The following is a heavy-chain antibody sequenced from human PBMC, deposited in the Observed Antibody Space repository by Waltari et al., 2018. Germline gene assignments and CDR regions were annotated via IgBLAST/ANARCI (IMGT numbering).Heavy chain of an antibody. D-gene: IGHD2-21*01. CDR2: TYYRSKWFN. V-gene: IGHV6-1*01. J-gene: IGHJ3*02. CDR1: GATISSNNVA. CDR3: TRGIHSSFDI. Sequence: QVQLQQSGPGLVKPSQTLSPTCAISGATISSNNVAWNWIRQSPSRGLEWLGRTYYRSKWFNDYAVSVKSRITINPDTSKNQFSLQLSSLTPEDTAVYYCTRGIHSSFDIWGQGTMVTVSS.